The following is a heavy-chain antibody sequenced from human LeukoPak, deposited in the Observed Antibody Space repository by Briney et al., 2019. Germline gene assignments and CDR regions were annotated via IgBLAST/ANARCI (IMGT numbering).Heavy chain of an antibody. Sequence: PSETLSLTCTVSGGSITGRNSFWGWIRQPPGKGLVWIGSVHSIGSTYYNPSLKSRVTISVDTSKNQFSLKLSSVTAADTAVYYCARLGGYSYGYFGIWGQGTMVTVSS. CDR2: VHSIGST. D-gene: IGHD5-18*01. J-gene: IGHJ3*02. V-gene: IGHV4-39*07. CDR1: GGSITGRNSF. CDR3: ARLGGYSYGYFGI.